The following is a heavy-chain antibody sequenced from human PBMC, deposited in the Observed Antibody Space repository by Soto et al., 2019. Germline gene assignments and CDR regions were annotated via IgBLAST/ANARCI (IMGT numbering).Heavy chain of an antibody. CDR1: GFTFSSYG. CDR3: AKAPTGGDTAMLLDY. CDR2: ISYDGSNK. Sequence: QVQLVESGGGVVQPGRSLRLSCAASGFTFSSYGMHWVRQAPGKGLEWVAVISYDGSNKYYADSVKGRFTISRDNSKNTLYLQMNSLRAEDTAVYYCAKAPTGGDTAMLLDYWGQGTLVSVSS. J-gene: IGHJ4*02. V-gene: IGHV3-30*18. D-gene: IGHD5-18*01.